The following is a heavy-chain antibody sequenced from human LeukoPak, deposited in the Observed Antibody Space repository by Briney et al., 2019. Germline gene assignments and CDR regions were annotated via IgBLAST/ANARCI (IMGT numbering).Heavy chain of an antibody. CDR1: GFTFSNYG. CDR2: IRYDGSNK. Sequence: GGSLRLSRAASGFTFSNYGMHWVRQAPGKGLEWVAFIRYDGSNKYYADSVKGRFTISRDNSKNTLYPQMNSLRAEDTAVYYCAKLAIWFGEFDYWGQGTLVTVSS. J-gene: IGHJ4*02. V-gene: IGHV3-30*02. D-gene: IGHD3-10*01. CDR3: AKLAIWFGEFDY.